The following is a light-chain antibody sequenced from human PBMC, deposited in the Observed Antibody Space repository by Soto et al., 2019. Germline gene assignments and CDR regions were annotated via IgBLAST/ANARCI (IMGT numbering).Light chain of an antibody. J-gene: IGKJ5*01. CDR3: QQLGTSPIT. CDR2: GAS. V-gene: IGKV3-20*01. CDR1: QSITSNY. Sequence: RASQSITSNYLAWYQQKPGQAPRLLIFGASARATGIPDRFSGGASGPDCTLTIRGLEPEDFAVYYCQQLGTSPITFGQGTRLEIK.